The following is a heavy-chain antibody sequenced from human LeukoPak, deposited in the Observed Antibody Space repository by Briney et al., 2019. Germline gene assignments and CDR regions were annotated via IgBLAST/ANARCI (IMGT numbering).Heavy chain of an antibody. J-gene: IGHJ4*02. V-gene: IGHV3-64*01. Sequence: GGSLRLSCAASGFSISSYALHWVRQAPGKGLQYVSGISNGGSIDYANSVKGRFTISRDNSKNTLYLQMGSLRPEDMAVYYCARDFGYGSGFGYWGQGILVTVSS. D-gene: IGHD5-18*01. CDR2: ISNGGSI. CDR3: ARDFGYGSGFGY. CDR1: GFSISSYA.